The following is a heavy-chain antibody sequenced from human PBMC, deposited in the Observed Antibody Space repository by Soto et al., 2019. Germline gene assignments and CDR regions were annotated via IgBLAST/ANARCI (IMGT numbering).Heavy chain of an antibody. Sequence: ASVKVSCKASGYTFTSYGISWVRQAPGQGLEWMGWISAYNGNTNYAQRLQGRVTMTTDTSTSTAYMELRSLRSDDTAVYYCARDRRPRITMIVVVMENWFDPWGQGTLVTVSS. CDR2: ISAYNGNT. D-gene: IGHD3-22*01. CDR1: GYTFTSYG. J-gene: IGHJ5*02. V-gene: IGHV1-18*01. CDR3: ARDRRPRITMIVVVMENWFDP.